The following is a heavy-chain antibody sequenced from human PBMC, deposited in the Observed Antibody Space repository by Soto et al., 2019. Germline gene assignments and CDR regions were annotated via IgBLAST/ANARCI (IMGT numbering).Heavy chain of an antibody. V-gene: IGHV3-23*01. D-gene: IGHD2-15*01. Sequence: AGGSLRLSCAASGFTFSSYAMSWVRQAPGKGLEWVSAISGSGGSTYYADSVKGRFTISRDNSKNTLYLQMNSLRAEDTAVYYCAKVGVYRNYYYYMDVWGKGTTVTVSS. CDR1: GFTFSSYA. CDR2: ISGSGGST. J-gene: IGHJ6*03. CDR3: AKVGVYRNYYYYMDV.